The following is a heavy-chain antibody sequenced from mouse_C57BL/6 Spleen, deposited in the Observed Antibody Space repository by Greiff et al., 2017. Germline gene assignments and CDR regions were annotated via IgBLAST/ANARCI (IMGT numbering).Heavy chain of an antibody. CDR3: ARETLYYGSEVDY. J-gene: IGHJ4*01. V-gene: IGHV5-6*02. CDR1: GFTFSSYG. D-gene: IGHD1-1*01. CDR2: ISSGGSYT. Sequence: DVMLVESGGDLVKPGGSLKLSCAASGFTFSSYGMSWVRQTPDKRLEWVATISSGGSYTYYPDSVKGRFTISRDNAKNTLYLQMSSLKSEDTAMYYCARETLYYGSEVDYWGQGTSVTVSS.